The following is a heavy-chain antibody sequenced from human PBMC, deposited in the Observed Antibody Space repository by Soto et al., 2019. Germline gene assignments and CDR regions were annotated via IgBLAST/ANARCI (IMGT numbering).Heavy chain of an antibody. Sequence: QVQLVESGGGVVQPGRSLRLSCAASGFTFSSYGMHWVRQAPGKGLEWVAVISYDGSNKYYADSVKGRFTISRDNSKNTLYLQMNSLRAEDTAVYYCAKDVSERGWLDYYYYYYGMDVWGQGTTVTVSS. V-gene: IGHV3-30*18. CDR3: AKDVSERGWLDYYYYYYGMDV. D-gene: IGHD6-19*01. CDR1: GFTFSSYG. J-gene: IGHJ6*02. CDR2: ISYDGSNK.